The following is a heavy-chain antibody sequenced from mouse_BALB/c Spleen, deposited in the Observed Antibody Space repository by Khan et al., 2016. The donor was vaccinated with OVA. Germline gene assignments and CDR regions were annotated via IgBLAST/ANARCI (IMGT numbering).Heavy chain of an antibody. CDR3: AREEALYYFDY. Sequence: QVQLKQSGAELVRPGASVKLSCKTSGYIFTSYWIHWVKQRSGQGLEWFARIYPGTDNTYYNEKLTDKVTLTADKSSSTVYMQISSRKSEDSAVYFCAREEALYYFDYWGQGTTLTVSS. CDR1: GYIFTSYW. V-gene: IGHV1-76*01. J-gene: IGHJ2*01. CDR2: IYPGTDNT.